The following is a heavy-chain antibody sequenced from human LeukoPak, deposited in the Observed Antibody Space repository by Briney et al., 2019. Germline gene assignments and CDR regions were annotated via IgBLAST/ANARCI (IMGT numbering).Heavy chain of an antibody. D-gene: IGHD3-22*01. CDR2: IKQDGSEK. V-gene: IGHV3-7*01. CDR3: ARDGSDPYYYDSSGLDY. J-gene: IGHJ4*02. CDR1: EFTFSSYW. Sequence: PGGSLRLSCAASEFTFSSYWMSWVRQAPGKGLEWVANIKQDGSEKYYVDSVKGRFTISRDNAKNSLYLQMNSLRAEDTAVYYCARDGSDPYYYDSSGLDYWGQGTLVTVSS.